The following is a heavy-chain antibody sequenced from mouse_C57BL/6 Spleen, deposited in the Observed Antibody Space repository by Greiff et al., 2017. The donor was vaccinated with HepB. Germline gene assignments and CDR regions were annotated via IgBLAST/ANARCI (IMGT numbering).Heavy chain of an antibody. V-gene: IGHV5-16*01. Sequence: EVHLVESEGGLVQPGSSMKLSCTASGFTFSDYYMAWVRQVPEKGLEWVANINYDGSSTYYLDSLKSRFIISRDNAKNILYLQMSSLKSEDTATYYCARGQVTTVVGYFDVWGTGTTVTVSS. D-gene: IGHD1-1*01. CDR1: GFTFSDYY. J-gene: IGHJ1*03. CDR3: ARGQVTTVVGYFDV. CDR2: INYDGSST.